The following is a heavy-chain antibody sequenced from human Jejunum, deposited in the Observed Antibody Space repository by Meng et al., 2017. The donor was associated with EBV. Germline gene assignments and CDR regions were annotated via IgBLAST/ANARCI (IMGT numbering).Heavy chain of an antibody. Sequence: QVQLVKSGAEVKKPGAPVKVSCKASGYTFTTYFLHWVRQAPVQGLEWMGIINTRGGTTTYAQGFQGRVTMSRDTSTGTVYMDLSGLTSEDTAMYYCARTFGDYDAFDYWGQGTLVTVSS. D-gene: IGHD4-17*01. CDR1: GYTFTTYF. V-gene: IGHV1-46*01. CDR2: INTRGGTT. J-gene: IGHJ4*02. CDR3: ARTFGDYDAFDY.